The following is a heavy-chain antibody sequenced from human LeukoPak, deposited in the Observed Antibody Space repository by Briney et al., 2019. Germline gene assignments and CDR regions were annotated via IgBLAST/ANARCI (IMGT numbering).Heavy chain of an antibody. Sequence: GGSLRLSCAASGFTFDDYTMHWVRQAPGKGLEWVSLISWDGGSTYYADSVKGRFTISRDNSKNSLYLQMNSLRTEDTALYYCAKDSNYYSYMDVWGKGPTVTVSS. CDR1: GFTFDDYT. CDR3: AKDSNYYSYMDV. V-gene: IGHV3-43*01. CDR2: ISWDGGST. J-gene: IGHJ6*03.